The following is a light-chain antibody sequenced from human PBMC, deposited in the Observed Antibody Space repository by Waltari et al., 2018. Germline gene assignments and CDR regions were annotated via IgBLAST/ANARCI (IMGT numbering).Light chain of an antibody. J-gene: IGLJ2*01. V-gene: IGLV1-36*01. Sequence: QSVLTQPPSVSEAPRQRVTISCSGSSSNIGNNAVTWYQQLPGKAPKLLIYYDDLLPSGVSDRFSGSKSGTSASLAISGLQSEDEADYYCAAWDDSLNGHVVFGGGTKLTVL. CDR1: SSNIGNNA. CDR3: AAWDDSLNGHVV. CDR2: YDD.